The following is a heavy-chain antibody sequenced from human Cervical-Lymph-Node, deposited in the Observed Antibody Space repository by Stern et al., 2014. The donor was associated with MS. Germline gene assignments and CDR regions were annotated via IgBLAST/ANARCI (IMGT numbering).Heavy chain of an antibody. D-gene: IGHD2-15*01. V-gene: IGHV1-18*01. CDR1: DKTLTSYG. Sequence: QMQLVQYGAEVKKPGASVKVSCKASDKTLTSYGIRWGRQDPGQGLEWMGWLSAYNGNTNYAQKLQGRVTMTTDTSTSTAYMELRSLRSDDTAVYFCARGLLGSENAFDIWGQGTMVTVSS. CDR2: LSAYNGNT. CDR3: ARGLLGSENAFDI. J-gene: IGHJ3*02.